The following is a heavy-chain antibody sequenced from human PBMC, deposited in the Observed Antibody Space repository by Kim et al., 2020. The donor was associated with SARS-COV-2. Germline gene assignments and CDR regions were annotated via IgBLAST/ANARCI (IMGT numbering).Heavy chain of an antibody. D-gene: IGHD3-16*01. J-gene: IGHJ6*02. CDR2: IYHSGMT. Sequence: SETLSLTCVVSSGSINSSYWWSWVRQSPEKGLEWIGEIYHSGMTNYNPSLKSRITMSVDKPKNQFSLKVNSVTAADTAVYYCARDTGGTNYDIDVWGQGTTVTVSS. CDR3: ARDTGGTNYDIDV. CDR1: SGSINSSYW. V-gene: IGHV4-4*02.